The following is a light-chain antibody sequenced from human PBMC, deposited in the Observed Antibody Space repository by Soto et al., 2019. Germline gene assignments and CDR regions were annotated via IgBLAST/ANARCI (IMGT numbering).Light chain of an antibody. J-gene: IGKJ1*01. CDR1: RNVLYTSNTKNY. Sequence: IVMTQSPDFLTVSLGERATINCKSSRNVLYTSNTKNYLAWYQQKPGQPPKLLIYWASTRESGVPDRFSGSGSGTDFTLTISSLQAEDVAVYYCQQYCSAPWTFGQGTKVDSK. CDR2: WAS. CDR3: QQYCSAPWT. V-gene: IGKV4-1*01.